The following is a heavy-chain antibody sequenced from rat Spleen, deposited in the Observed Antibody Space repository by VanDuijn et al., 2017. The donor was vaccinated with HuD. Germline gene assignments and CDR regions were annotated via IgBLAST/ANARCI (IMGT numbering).Heavy chain of an antibody. CDR1: GLSFSDYY. J-gene: IGHJ3*01. CDR3: ARLGNLGFGNWFAY. D-gene: IGHD4-4*01. CDR2: ITNAAGKV. Sequence: EVQLVESGGGLVQPGRSMKLSCAASGLSFSDYYMAWVRQAPTKGLEWVASITNAAGKVYYPDSVKGRFTISRDTAQNILYLQLNSPRSEDTATYYCARLGNLGFGNWFAYWGQGTLVTVSS. V-gene: IGHV5-25*01.